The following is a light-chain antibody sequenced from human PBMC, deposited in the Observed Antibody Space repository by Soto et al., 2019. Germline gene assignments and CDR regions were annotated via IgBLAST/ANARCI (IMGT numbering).Light chain of an antibody. CDR2: KAS. V-gene: IGKV1-5*03. Sequence: DIQMTQSASTLSASVGDRVAITCRASQSISTYLAWYQQKQGKAPKLLIYKASNLESGVPSRFSGIASGTEGTITISSLQQDDGSTYYRQQFNSYSWTFGQGTKVDIK. J-gene: IGKJ1*01. CDR3: QQFNSYSWT. CDR1: QSISTY.